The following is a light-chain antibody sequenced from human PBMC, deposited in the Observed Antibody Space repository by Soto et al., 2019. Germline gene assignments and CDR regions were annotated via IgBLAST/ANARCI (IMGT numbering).Light chain of an antibody. V-gene: IGLV2-23*01. CDR1: NNL. J-gene: IGLJ1*01. CDR3: CAYVSARSYV. CDR2: EGT. Sequence: SVLTQPASVSGSPGQSITISCTGTNNLVSWYQQHPGKAPKVVLYEGTKRPSGVSNRFSGSNSGSTASLTISGLQAEDEAHYFCCAYVSARSYVFGPGTKVTV.